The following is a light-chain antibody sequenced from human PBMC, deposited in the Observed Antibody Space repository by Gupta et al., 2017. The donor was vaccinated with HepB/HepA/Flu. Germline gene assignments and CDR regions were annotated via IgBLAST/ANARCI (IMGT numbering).Light chain of an antibody. CDR3: KQGLQTPWT. V-gene: IGKV2-28*01. Sequence: EIVMSQSPLPLPVTPGEPASISCRSSQSVLHSNGYNYLDWYLQKPGQSPQLLIYLGSNRASGIPDRFSGSGSGTDFTLKISRVEAEDVGVYYCKQGLQTPWTFGEGTKVEIK. J-gene: IGKJ1*01. CDR1: QSVLHSNGYNY. CDR2: LGS.